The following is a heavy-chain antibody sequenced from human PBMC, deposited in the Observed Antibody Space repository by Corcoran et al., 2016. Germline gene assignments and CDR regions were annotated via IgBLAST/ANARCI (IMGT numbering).Heavy chain of an antibody. CDR2: INHSGST. V-gene: IGHV4-34*01. Sequence: QVQLQQWGAGLLKPSETLSLTCAVYGGSFSGYYWSWIRQPPGKGLEWIGEINHSGSTNYNPSLKSRVTISVDTSKNQFSLKLSSVTAADTAVYYCARGVIAAAGTGDELDYWGQGTLVTVSS. CDR1: GGSFSGYY. J-gene: IGHJ4*02. D-gene: IGHD6-13*01. CDR3: ARGVIAAAGTGDELDY.